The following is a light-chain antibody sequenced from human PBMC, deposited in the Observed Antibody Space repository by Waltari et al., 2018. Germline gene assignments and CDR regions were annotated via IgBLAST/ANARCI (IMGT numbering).Light chain of an antibody. CDR1: QSVSSNF. CDR2: GAS. Sequence: EIVFTQSPGTLSLSPVNRSTLSCSASQSVSSNFLACYQQKPGQAPRLLIYGASSRATGIPDKFSGSGSGTDFTLTINRLEPEDFAVYYCQQYGRSPLTFGGGTKVEIK. J-gene: IGKJ4*01. V-gene: IGKV3-20*01. CDR3: QQYGRSPLT.